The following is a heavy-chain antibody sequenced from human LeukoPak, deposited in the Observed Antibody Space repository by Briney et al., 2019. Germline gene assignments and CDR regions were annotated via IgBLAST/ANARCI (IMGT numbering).Heavy chain of an antibody. D-gene: IGHD4-17*01. CDR2: ITGDGGGT. CDR1: GFTFSNYA. Sequence: PGESLRLSCAASGFTFSNYAMTWVRLVPGKGLEWVSSITGDGGGTSFADSVRSRFTVSRDNSKNTLYLQMYSLRAEDTAIYYCGRDPNGDYVGAFDFWGQGTLVTVSS. CDR3: GRDPNGDYVGAFDF. J-gene: IGHJ3*01. V-gene: IGHV3-23*01.